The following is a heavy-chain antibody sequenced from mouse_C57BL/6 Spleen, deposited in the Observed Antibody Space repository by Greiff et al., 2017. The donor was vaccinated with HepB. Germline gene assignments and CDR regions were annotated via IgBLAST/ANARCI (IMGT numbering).Heavy chain of an antibody. CDR3: ARLDWDVWYFDV. D-gene: IGHD4-1*01. CDR2: ISSGSSTI. Sequence: EVKVVESGGGLVKPGGSLKLSCAASGFTFSDYGMHWVRQAPEKGLEWVAYISSGSSTIYYADTVKGRFTISRDNAKNTLFLQMTSLRSEDTAMYYCARLDWDVWYFDVWGTGTTVTVSS. J-gene: IGHJ1*03. CDR1: GFTFSDYG. V-gene: IGHV5-17*01.